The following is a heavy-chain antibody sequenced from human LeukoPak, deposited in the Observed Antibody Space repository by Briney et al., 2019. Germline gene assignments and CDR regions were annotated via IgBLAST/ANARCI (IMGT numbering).Heavy chain of an antibody. J-gene: IGHJ4*02. D-gene: IGHD2-8*01. CDR3: ARYLMYEIDY. V-gene: IGHV3-21*01. CDR1: GFSFSSYS. Sequence: MSGGSLRLSCAASGFSFSSYSMNWVRQAPGKGLEWVSSISSSSSYIYYADSVKGRFTISRDNAKNSLYLQMKSLRAEDTAVYYCARYLMYEIDYWGQGTLVTVSS. CDR2: ISSSSSYI.